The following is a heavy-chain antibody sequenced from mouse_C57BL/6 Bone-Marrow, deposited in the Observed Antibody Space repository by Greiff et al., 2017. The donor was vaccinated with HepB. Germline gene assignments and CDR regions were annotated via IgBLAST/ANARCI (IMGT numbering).Heavy chain of an antibody. V-gene: IGHV1-72*01. CDR3: ARSRDRIYYYGCEY. Sequence: VQLQQPGAELVKPGASVKLSCKASGYTFTSYWMHWVKQRPGRGLEWIGRIDPNSGGTKYNEKFKSKATLTVDKPSSTAYMQLSSLTYEDSAVYYCARSRDRIYYYGCEYWGQGTTLTVSS. CDR2: IDPNSGGT. J-gene: IGHJ2*01. CDR1: GYTFTSYW. D-gene: IGHD1-1*01.